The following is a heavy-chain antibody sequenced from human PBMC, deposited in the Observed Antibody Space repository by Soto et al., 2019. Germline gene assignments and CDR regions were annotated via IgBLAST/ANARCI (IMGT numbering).Heavy chain of an antibody. J-gene: IGHJ5*02. CDR2: INHSGST. CDR1: GGSFSGYY. V-gene: IGHV4-34*01. CDR3: ARGLTMVRGALPGWFDP. D-gene: IGHD3-10*01. Sequence: QVQLQQWGAGLLKPSETLSLTCAVYGGSFSGYYWSWIRQPPGKGLEWIGEINHSGSTNYNPSLMSRVTISVDTSKNKFSLKLSSVTAADTAVYYCARGLTMVRGALPGWFDPWGQGTLVTVSS.